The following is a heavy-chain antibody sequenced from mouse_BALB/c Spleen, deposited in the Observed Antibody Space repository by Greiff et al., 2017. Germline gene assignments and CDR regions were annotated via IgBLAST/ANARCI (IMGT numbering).Heavy chain of an antibody. CDR3: ARVGNWDFAY. CDR2: IYPGDGDT. J-gene: IGHJ3*01. Sequence: QVQLQQSGAELARPGASVKLSCKASGYTFTSYWMQWVKQRPGQGLEWIGAIYPGDGDTRYTQKFKGKATLTADKSSSTAYMQLSSLASEDSAVYYCARVGNWDFAYWGQGTLVTVSA. V-gene: IGHV1-87*01. CDR1: GYTFTSYW. D-gene: IGHD4-1*01.